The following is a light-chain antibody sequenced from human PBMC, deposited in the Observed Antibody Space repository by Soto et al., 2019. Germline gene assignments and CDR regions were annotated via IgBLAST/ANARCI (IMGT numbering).Light chain of an antibody. Sequence: AIQMTQSPSSLSAYVGDRVTITCRASQDIRKDLGWYQQKPGKAPKLLIYAASSLQSGVPSRFSGSGSGTDFTLTIISLQPDDFGTYYCLQDASYFQTLGQGTKVEVK. CDR1: QDIRKD. J-gene: IGKJ1*01. CDR3: LQDASYFQT. V-gene: IGKV1-6*01. CDR2: AAS.